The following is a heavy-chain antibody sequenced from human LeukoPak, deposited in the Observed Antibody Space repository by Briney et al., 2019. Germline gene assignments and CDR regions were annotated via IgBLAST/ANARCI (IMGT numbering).Heavy chain of an antibody. CDR1: GYTLTELS. CDR3: ATDRLSLQLRAFDY. Sequence: GASVKVSCKVSGYTLTELSMHWVRQAPGKGLEWMGGFDPEDGETIYAQKFQGRVTMTEDTSTDTAYMELSSLRSEGTAVYYCATDRLSLQLRAFDYWGQGTLVTVSS. V-gene: IGHV1-24*01. CDR2: FDPEDGET. D-gene: IGHD2-2*01. J-gene: IGHJ4*02.